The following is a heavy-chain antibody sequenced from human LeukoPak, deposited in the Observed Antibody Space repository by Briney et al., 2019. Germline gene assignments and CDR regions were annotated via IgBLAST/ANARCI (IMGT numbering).Heavy chain of an antibody. D-gene: IGHD3-9*01. V-gene: IGHV3-23*01. CDR2: ISGSGGST. J-gene: IGHJ4*02. Sequence: GGSLRLSCAASGFTFSSYAMSWVRQAPGRGLEWVSAISGSGGSTYYADSVKGRFTISRDNSKNTLYLQMNGLRAEDTAVYYCAKGALRYFDWLLENWGQGTLVTVSS. CDR3: AKGALRYFDWLLEN. CDR1: GFTFSSYA.